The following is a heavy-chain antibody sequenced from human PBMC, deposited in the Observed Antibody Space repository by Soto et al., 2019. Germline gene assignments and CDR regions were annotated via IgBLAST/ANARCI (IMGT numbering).Heavy chain of an antibody. CDR2: ISAYNGNT. CDR3: ARYRLGSWYYYYGMDV. Sequence: QVQLVQSGAEVKKPGASVTVSCKASGYTFTSYGISWVRQAPGQGREWMGWISAYNGNTNYAQKLQGRVTMTTDTYTSTAYMELRSLRSDDTAVYYCARYRLGSWYYYYGMDVWGQGTTVTVSS. V-gene: IGHV1-18*04. CDR1: GYTFTSYG. D-gene: IGHD6-13*01. J-gene: IGHJ6*02.